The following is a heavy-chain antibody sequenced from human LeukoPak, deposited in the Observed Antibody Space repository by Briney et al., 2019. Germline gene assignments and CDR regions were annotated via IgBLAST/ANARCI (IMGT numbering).Heavy chain of an antibody. Sequence: PGGSLRLSCAASGFTFSTYAMSWVRQAPGKGLEWVSSISGSGGTTYYADSVKGRFTIFRDNSNNMLYLQMNSLRAEDTAVYYCAKEYRGGWPFDYWGQGTLVTVSS. D-gene: IGHD6-19*01. CDR3: AKEYRGGWPFDY. J-gene: IGHJ4*02. CDR1: GFTFSTYA. V-gene: IGHV3-23*01. CDR2: ISGSGGTT.